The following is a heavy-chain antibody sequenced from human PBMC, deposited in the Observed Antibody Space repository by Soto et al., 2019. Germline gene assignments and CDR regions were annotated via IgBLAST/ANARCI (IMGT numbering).Heavy chain of an antibody. D-gene: IGHD2-15*01. CDR1: GFTFSRQA. CDR2: IWYDGNDK. J-gene: IGHJ4*02. CDR3: ATGVLGFCPGGNCPVEY. V-gene: IGHV3-33*03. Sequence: PVGSLRVSCAASGFTFSRQAMHWVRQAPGRGLEWVAVIWYDGNDKYYADAVKGRFTISRDNPKKTVYLQMNSLRGEDTAMYYCATGVLGFCPGGNCPVEYWGQGTLVTVSS.